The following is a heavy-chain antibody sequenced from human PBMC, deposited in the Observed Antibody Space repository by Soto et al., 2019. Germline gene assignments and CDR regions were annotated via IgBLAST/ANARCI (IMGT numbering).Heavy chain of an antibody. CDR2: VTHDGSLY. CDR3: MKDRSDTWAFDY. CDR1: GCTFSSCA. Sequence: GSLRLSCVASGCTFSSCAMHWVRQVPGKGLEWLAVVTHDGSLYPYADSVKGRFSISRDNSRKTLYLQMNSLRPEDTAVYYCMKDRSDTWAFDYWGQGT. D-gene: IGHD5-18*01. V-gene: IGHV3-30*18. J-gene: IGHJ4*02.